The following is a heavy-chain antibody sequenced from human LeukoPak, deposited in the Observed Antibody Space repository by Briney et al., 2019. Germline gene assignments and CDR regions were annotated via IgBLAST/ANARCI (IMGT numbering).Heavy chain of an antibody. J-gene: IGHJ4*02. CDR3: ARGGSGYGSSWYKI. D-gene: IGHD6-13*01. CDR2: INHNRST. V-gene: IGHV4-34*01. Sequence: PSETLSLTCAVYGGSFSGYYWSCIRQPPGKGLEWMWEINHNRSTKYDPPIKSRVTISVDTSKNKFSLKLSSVPAADTAVYYCARGGSGYGSSWYKIWGQGTLVTVSS. CDR1: GGSFSGYY.